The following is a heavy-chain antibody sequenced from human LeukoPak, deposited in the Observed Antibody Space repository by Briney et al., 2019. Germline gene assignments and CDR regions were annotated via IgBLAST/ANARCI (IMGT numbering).Heavy chain of an antibody. Sequence: SETLSLTCTVSGGSISSHYWSWIRQPPGKGLEWIGYIYYSGSTNYNPSLKSRVTISVDTSKNQFSLKLSSVTAADTAVYYCVRVGPYDILTGYYPSDAFDIWGQGTMVTVSS. CDR3: VRVGPYDILTGYYPSDAFDI. CDR1: GGSISSHY. V-gene: IGHV4-59*11. CDR2: IYYSGST. J-gene: IGHJ3*02. D-gene: IGHD3-9*01.